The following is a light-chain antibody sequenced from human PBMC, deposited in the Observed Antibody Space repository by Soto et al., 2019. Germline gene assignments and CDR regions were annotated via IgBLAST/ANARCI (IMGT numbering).Light chain of an antibody. CDR1: QSVSAY. CDR2: GAS. V-gene: IGKV3-11*01. CDR3: QQCSNSPPT. J-gene: IGKJ4*01. Sequence: EIVLTQSPATLTLSPGERATLSWRASQSVSAYLAWYQQKPDQAPRLLIYGASNRATGIPDRLSGSGSGTDFTLTISSLEPEDFAVYYCQQCSNSPPTFGGGTKVDIK.